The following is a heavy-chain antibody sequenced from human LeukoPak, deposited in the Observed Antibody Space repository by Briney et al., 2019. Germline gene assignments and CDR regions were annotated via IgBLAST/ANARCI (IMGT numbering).Heavy chain of an antibody. D-gene: IGHD3-22*01. CDR3: ARYSPYYYDSSGPLN. CDR2: IYHSGST. V-gene: IGHV4-4*02. Sequence: PSGTLSLTCAVSGGSISSSNWWSWVRQPPGKGVEWIGEIYHSGSTNYNPSLKSRVTISVDKSKNQFSLKLSSVTAADTAVYYCARYSPYYYDSSGPLNWGQGTLVTVSS. CDR1: GGSISSSNW. J-gene: IGHJ4*02.